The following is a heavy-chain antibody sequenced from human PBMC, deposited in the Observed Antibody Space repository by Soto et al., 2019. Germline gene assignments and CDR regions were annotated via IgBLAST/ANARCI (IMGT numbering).Heavy chain of an antibody. Sequence: QLQLQESGPGLVKPSETLSLTCTVSGGSISSSSYYWGWIRQPPGKGLEWIGSIYYSGSTYYNPSLKSRVTLSVDTSKNQFSLKLSSVTAADTAVYYCARHIVLLWFGDLDWFDPWGQGTLVTVSS. V-gene: IGHV4-39*01. J-gene: IGHJ5*02. CDR2: IYYSGST. D-gene: IGHD3-10*01. CDR1: GGSISSSSYY. CDR3: ARHIVLLWFGDLDWFDP.